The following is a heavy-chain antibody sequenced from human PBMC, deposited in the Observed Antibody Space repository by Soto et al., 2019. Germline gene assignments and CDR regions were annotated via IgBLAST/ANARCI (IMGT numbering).Heavy chain of an antibody. CDR2: ISSSSSYI. D-gene: IGHD6-13*01. CDR1: GFPFSSYS. J-gene: IGHJ4*02. Sequence: GGSLRLSCAASGFPFSSYSMNWVRQAPGKGLEWVSSISSSSSYIYYADSVKGRFTISRDNAKNSLYLQMNSLRAEDTAVYYCARERQLKTFDYWGQGTLVTVSS. V-gene: IGHV3-21*01. CDR3: ARERQLKTFDY.